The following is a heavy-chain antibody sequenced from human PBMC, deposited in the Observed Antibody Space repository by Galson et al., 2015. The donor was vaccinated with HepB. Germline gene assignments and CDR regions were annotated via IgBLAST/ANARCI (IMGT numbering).Heavy chain of an antibody. V-gene: IGHV3-21*01. CDR2: ITSGSDYI. J-gene: IGHJ5*02. CDR1: GFTYISHS. Sequence: SLRLSCAASGFTYISHSMNWVRQAPGKGLEWVSSITSGSDYIYYADSVKGRFTISRDNAKNSLFLQMNSLRVEDTAVYYCARTGSSSTILRNSWFDPWGQGILVTVSS. D-gene: IGHD2-2*01. CDR3: ARTGSSSTILRNSWFDP.